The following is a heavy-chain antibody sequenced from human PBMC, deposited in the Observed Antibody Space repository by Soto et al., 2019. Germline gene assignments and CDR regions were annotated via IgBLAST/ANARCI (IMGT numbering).Heavy chain of an antibody. J-gene: IGHJ6*02. CDR3: ARDEPPDCSGGSCLEGYGMDV. CDR2: IIPILGIA. CDR1: GGTFSSYT. V-gene: IGHV1-69*04. D-gene: IGHD2-15*01. Sequence: ASVKVSCKASGGTFSSYTISWVRQAPGQGLEWMGRIIPILGIANYAQKFQGRVTITADKSTSTAYMELSSLRSEDTAVYYCARDEPPDCSGGSCLEGYGMDVWGQGTTVTVSS.